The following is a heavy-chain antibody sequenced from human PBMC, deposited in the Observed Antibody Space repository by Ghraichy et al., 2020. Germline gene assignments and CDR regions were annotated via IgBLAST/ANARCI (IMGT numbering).Heavy chain of an antibody. V-gene: IGHV3-23*01. J-gene: IGHJ4*02. Sequence: GALRLSCAASGFTFSSYAMSWVRQAPGKGLEWVSAISGSGGSTYYADSVKGRFTISRDNSKNTLYLQMNSLRAEGTAVYYCAKVDSPGIIDSSSWYEVGYGDYPADYWGQGTLVTVSS. CDR2: ISGSGGST. CDR3: AKVDSPGIIDSSSWYEVGYGDYPADY. D-gene: IGHD6-13*01. CDR1: GFTFSSYA.